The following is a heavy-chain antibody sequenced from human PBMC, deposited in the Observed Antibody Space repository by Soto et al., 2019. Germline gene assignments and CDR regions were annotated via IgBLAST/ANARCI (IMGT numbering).Heavy chain of an antibody. CDR2: ISYDGSNK. D-gene: IGHD3-22*01. V-gene: IGHV3-30-3*01. CDR1: GFTFSSYA. J-gene: IGHJ6*02. CDR3: ARTMTYYYDSSGYSDYYYYGMDV. Sequence: QVQLVESGGGVVQPGRSLRLSCAASGFTFSSYAMHWVRQAPGKGLEWVAVISYDGSNKYYADSVKGRFTISRDNSKNTLYLQMNSLRAEDTAVYYCARTMTYYYDSSGYSDYYYYGMDVWGQGTTVTVSS.